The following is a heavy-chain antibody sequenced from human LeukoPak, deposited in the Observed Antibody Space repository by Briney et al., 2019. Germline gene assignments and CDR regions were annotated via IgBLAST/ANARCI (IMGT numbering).Heavy chain of an antibody. D-gene: IGHD1-26*01. CDR2: IYYSGST. CDR3: ARQPRSSRGSYIDY. V-gene: IGHV4-31*03. CDR1: GGSIRSGGYY. Sequence: SETLSLTCTVSGGSIRSGGYYWSWIRQHPGKGLEWIGNIYYSGSTSYNPSLKSRVTISVDTSKNQFSLKLNSVTAADTAVYYCARQPRSSRGSYIDYWGQGTLVTVSS. J-gene: IGHJ4*02.